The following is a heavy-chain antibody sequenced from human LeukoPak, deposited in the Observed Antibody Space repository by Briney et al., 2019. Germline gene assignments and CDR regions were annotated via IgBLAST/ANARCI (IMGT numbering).Heavy chain of an antibody. CDR1: GGSISSGGYY. Sequence: SETLSLTCTVSGGSISSGGYYWSWIRQHPGKGLEWIGYIYYSGSTYYNPSLKSRVTISVDTSKNQFSLKLSSVTAADTAVYYCARASGSTIFNYYGMDVWGQGTTVTVSS. J-gene: IGHJ6*02. V-gene: IGHV4-31*03. CDR2: IYYSGST. D-gene: IGHD3-3*01. CDR3: ARASGSTIFNYYGMDV.